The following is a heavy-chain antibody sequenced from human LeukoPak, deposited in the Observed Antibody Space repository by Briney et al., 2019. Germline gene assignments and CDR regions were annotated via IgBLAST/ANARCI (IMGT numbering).Heavy chain of an antibody. J-gene: IGHJ6*02. CDR3: AREVWFGELWLNYYYGVDV. CDR1: GYTFTSYG. D-gene: IGHD3-10*01. V-gene: IGHV1-18*01. Sequence: ASVKASCKASGYTFTSYGISWVRQAPGQGLEWMGWISAYNGNTNYAQKLQGRVTMTTDTSTSTAYMELRSLRSDDTAVYYCAREVWFGELWLNYYYGVDVWGHGTMLTVSS. CDR2: ISAYNGNT.